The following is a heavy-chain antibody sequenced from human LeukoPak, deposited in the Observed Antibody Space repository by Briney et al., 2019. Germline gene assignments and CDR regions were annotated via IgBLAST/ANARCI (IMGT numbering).Heavy chain of an antibody. V-gene: IGHV3-30*04. J-gene: IGHJ4*02. CDR2: ISSDGRDK. CDR3: ARRGIVVRDFDY. Sequence: GGSLRLSCAASGFTFSSSAMHWVRQAPGKGLEWVAVISSDGRDKKYADSVKGRFTISRDNSKNTLYVQMNSLRGEDTAVYYCARRGIVVRDFDYWGQGTLVTVSS. D-gene: IGHD3-22*01. CDR1: GFTFSSSA.